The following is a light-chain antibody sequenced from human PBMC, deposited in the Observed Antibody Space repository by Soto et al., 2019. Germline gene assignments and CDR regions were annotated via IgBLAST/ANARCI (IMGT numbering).Light chain of an antibody. V-gene: IGKV4-1*01. CDR1: QSVSSRF. J-gene: IGKJ1*01. Sequence: EIVLTQSPGTLSLSPGERATLSCRASQSVSSRFLAWYQQKSGQPPKLLIYWASTRESGVPDRFSGSGSGTDFTLTISSLQAEDVAAYYCQHYYSIPWTFGQGTRVEIK. CDR2: WAS. CDR3: QHYYSIPWT.